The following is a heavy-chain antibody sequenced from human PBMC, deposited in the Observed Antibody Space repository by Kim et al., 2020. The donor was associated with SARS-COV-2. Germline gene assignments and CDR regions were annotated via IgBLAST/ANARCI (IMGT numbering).Heavy chain of an antibody. CDR1: GYTFTSYA. D-gene: IGHD1-26*01. V-gene: IGHV1-3*01. J-gene: IGHJ4*02. Sequence: ASVKVSCKASGYTFTSYAMHWVRQAPGQRLEWMGWINAGNGNTKYSQKFQGRVTITRDTSASTAYMELSSLRSEDTAVYYCARDRWELIALFDYWGQGTLVTVSS. CDR2: INAGNGNT. CDR3: ARDRWELIALFDY.